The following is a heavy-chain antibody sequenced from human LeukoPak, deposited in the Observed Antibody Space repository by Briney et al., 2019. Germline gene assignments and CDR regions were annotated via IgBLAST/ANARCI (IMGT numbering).Heavy chain of an antibody. V-gene: IGHV4-39*01. CDR1: GGSISSSSYY. CDR2: IYYSGST. J-gene: IGHJ4*02. CDR3: ARTYSSSWCVNY. Sequence: SETLSLTCTVSGGSISSSSYYWGWIHQPPGKGLEWIGSIYYSGSTYYNPSLKSRVTISVDTSKNQFSLKLSSVTAADTAVYYCARTYSSSWCVNYWGQGTLVTVSS. D-gene: IGHD6-13*01.